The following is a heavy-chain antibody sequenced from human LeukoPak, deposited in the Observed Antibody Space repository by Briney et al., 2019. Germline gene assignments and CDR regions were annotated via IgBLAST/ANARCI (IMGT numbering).Heavy chain of an antibody. V-gene: IGHV1-69*06. CDR3: ARDSPLRTYFDY. Sequence: GASVKVSCKASGGTFSSYAISWVRQAPGQGLEWMGGIIPIFGTANYAQKFQGRVTITADKSTSTAYMELSSLRSEDTAVYYCARDSPLRTYFDYWGQGTLVTVSS. CDR2: IIPIFGTA. D-gene: IGHD5/OR15-5a*01. CDR1: GGTFSSYA. J-gene: IGHJ4*02.